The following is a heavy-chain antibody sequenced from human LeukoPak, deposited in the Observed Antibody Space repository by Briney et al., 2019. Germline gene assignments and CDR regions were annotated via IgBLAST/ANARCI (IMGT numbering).Heavy chain of an antibody. Sequence: PGGSLRLSCAASGFTLSSFEMTWVRPAPGKGLEWISYISSSGRNIYYADYVKGRFTISRDNAKTSLYLQMNSLRAEDTALYYCASSRYDSSGYYGIIGYWGQGTLVTVSS. V-gene: IGHV3-48*03. D-gene: IGHD3-22*01. CDR3: ASSRYDSSGYYGIIGY. CDR2: ISSSGRNI. CDR1: GFTLSSFE. J-gene: IGHJ4*02.